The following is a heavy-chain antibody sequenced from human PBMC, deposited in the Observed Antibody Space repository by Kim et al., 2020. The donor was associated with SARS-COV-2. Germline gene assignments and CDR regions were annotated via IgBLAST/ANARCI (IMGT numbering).Heavy chain of an antibody. Sequence: YADHVNGRITIARDDAKNALNLQMNSMSAEDTAVYYGARVRMAILYNFDYWGQGTLVTVSS. D-gene: IGHD2-21*01. J-gene: IGHJ4*02. V-gene: IGHV3-11*05. CDR3: ARVRMAILYNFDY.